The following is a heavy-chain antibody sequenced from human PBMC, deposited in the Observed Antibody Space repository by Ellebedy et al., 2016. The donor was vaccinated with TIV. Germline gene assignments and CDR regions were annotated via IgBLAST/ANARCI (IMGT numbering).Heavy chain of an antibody. CDR3: ARSGGWYTPYDY. D-gene: IGHD6-19*01. J-gene: IGHJ4*02. CDR1: GDSISGYY. Sequence: MPSETLSLTCTDSGDSISGYYWSWIRQPPGKGLEWIGYIYSSGSGEYNPSLKSRVTMSVDTSRGQFSLRLNSVTAADTAVYYCARSGGWYTPYDYWGQGILVTVSS. CDR2: IYSSGSG. V-gene: IGHV4-59*01.